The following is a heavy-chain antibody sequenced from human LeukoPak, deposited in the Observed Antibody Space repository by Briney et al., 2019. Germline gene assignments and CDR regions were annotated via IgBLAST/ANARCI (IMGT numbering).Heavy chain of an antibody. V-gene: IGHV5-51*01. Sequence: GESLKISCKGSGYSFDNDWIGWVRQVPGKRLEWMGIIYPADSDTRYSASFQGLVTISADRYINTAYLQWSSLKASDSAMYYCARLKTVYYDSSGYSYSDYWGQGPLVTVST. CDR3: ARLKTVYYDSSGYSYSDY. J-gene: IGHJ4*02. CDR1: GYSFDNDW. CDR2: IYPADSDT. D-gene: IGHD3-22*01.